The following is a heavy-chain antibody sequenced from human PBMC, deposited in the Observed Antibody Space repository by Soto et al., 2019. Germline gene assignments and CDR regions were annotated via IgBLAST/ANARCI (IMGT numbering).Heavy chain of an antibody. CDR3: AKERGSSGWSFYFDY. J-gene: IGHJ4*02. Sequence: VGSLRLSCAASGFTFSSYGMHWVRQAPGKGLEWVAVISYDGSNKYYADSVKGRFTISRDNSKNTLYLQMNSLRAEDTAVYYCAKERGSSGWSFYFDYWGQGTLVTVSS. CDR2: ISYDGSNK. CDR1: GFTFSSYG. V-gene: IGHV3-30*18. D-gene: IGHD6-19*01.